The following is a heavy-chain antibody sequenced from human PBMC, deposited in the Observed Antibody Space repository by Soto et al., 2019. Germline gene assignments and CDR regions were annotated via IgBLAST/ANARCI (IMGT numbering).Heavy chain of an antibody. CDR2: ISSSSSYI. CDR3: ARDPPNCTGGSCYTAY. J-gene: IGHJ4*02. Sequence: GGSMRLSCAASGFTFSSYSMNWVRQAPGKGLEWVSSISSSSSYIYYADSVKGRFTISRDNAKNSLYLQMNSLRAEDTAVYYCARDPPNCTGGSCYTAYWGQGTLVTVSS. V-gene: IGHV3-21*01. CDR1: GFTFSSYS. D-gene: IGHD2-15*01.